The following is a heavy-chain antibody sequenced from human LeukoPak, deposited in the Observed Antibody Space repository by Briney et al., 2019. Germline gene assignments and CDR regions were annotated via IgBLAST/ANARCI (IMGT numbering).Heavy chain of an antibody. CDR3: ARDRSYVVVPAAKDAFDI. J-gene: IGHJ3*02. V-gene: IGHV3-21*01. CDR2: ISSSSSYI. Sequence: PGGSLRLSCAASGFTFSSYSMTWVRQAPGKGPEWVSSISSSSSYIYYADSVKGRFTISRDNAKNSLYLQMNSLRAEDTAVYYCARDRSYVVVPAAKDAFDIWGQGTMVTVSS. D-gene: IGHD2-2*01. CDR1: GFTFSSYS.